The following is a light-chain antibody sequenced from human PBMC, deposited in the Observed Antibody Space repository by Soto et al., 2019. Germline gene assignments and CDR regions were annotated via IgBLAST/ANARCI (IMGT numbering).Light chain of an antibody. CDR3: LQYGSSPRT. V-gene: IGKV3-20*01. CDR1: QSVSSSY. CDR2: GAS. Sequence: EIVLTQSPGTLSLSPGERATLSCRASQSVSSSYLAWYQQKPGQAPRLLIYGASSRATGIPDRFSGSGSGTYFTLTIIRLEPEDFAVYYCLQYGSSPRTFGQGTKVEIK. J-gene: IGKJ1*01.